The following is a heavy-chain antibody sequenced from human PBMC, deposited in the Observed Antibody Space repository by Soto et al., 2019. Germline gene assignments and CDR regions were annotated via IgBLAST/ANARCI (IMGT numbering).Heavy chain of an antibody. D-gene: IGHD6-6*01. CDR2: ISAYNGNT. V-gene: IGHV1-18*04. Sequence: ASVKVSCKASGYTFTSYGISWVRQAPGQGLEWMGWISAYNGNTNYAQKLQGRVTMTTDTSTSTAYMELRSLRSDDTAVYYCARGEYSSSSGYYYYYYGMDVWGPGTTVTVSS. J-gene: IGHJ6*02. CDR3: ARGEYSSSSGYYYYYYGMDV. CDR1: GYTFTSYG.